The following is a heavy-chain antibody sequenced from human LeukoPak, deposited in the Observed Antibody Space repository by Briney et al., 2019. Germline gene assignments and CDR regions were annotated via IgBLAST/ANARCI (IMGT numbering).Heavy chain of an antibody. CDR3: ARRAGAYSHPYDY. J-gene: IGHJ4*02. D-gene: IGHD4/OR15-4a*01. Sequence: GGSLRLSCAASGFTFNDAWMNWVRQAPGKGLEWVAFIRYDGSNKYYADSVKGRFTISRDNSKNTLYLQMNSLRAEDTAVYYCARRAGAYSHPYDYWGQGTLVTVSS. V-gene: IGHV3-33*08. CDR1: GFTFNDAW. CDR2: IRYDGSNK.